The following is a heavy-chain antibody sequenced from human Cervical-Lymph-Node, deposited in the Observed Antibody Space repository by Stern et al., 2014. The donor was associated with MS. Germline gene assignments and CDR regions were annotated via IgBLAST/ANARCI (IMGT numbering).Heavy chain of an antibody. CDR2: ITSDGGST. CDR3: ARGSR. Sequence: VQLVQSGGGLAPPGGSLRLSCVGSGFPFRNYAMHWVRQAPGQGLEYVSAITSDGGSTYYAKFVKGRFTISRDNAKNTLYLQMGRLRGDDMAVYYGARGSRWGQGTLVTVSS. CDR1: GFPFRNYA. V-gene: IGHV3-64*01. J-gene: IGHJ4*02.